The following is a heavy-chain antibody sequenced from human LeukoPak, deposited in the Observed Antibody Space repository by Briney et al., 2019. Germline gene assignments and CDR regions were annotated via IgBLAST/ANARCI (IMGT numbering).Heavy chain of an antibody. CDR3: ARTRGDGDNYWWFDP. V-gene: IGHV3-11*01. D-gene: IGHD5-24*01. CDR2: ISSGGINI. CDR1: GFTFSDYY. Sequence: GGSLRLSCAASGFTFSDYYMSWIRQAPGKGLEWVSIISSGGINIYYADSVQGRFTISRDNAKNLLSLQMNSLRADDTAVYYCARTRGDGDNYWWFDPWGQGSLVTVAS. J-gene: IGHJ5*02.